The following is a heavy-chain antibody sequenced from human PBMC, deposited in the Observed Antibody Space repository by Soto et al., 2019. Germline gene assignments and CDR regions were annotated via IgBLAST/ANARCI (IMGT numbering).Heavy chain of an antibody. J-gene: IGHJ4*02. Sequence: PSETLSLTCTVSGGSISSYYWSWFRQPPGKGLEWIGYIYYSGSTNYNPSLKSRVTISVDTSKNQFSLKLSSVTAADTAVYYCARGASGYDFDYWGQGTLVTVSS. CDR2: IYYSGST. V-gene: IGHV4-59*01. CDR1: GGSISSYY. CDR3: ARGASGYDFDY. D-gene: IGHD3-3*01.